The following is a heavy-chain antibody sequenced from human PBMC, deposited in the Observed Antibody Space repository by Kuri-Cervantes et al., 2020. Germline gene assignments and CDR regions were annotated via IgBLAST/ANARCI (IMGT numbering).Heavy chain of an antibody. J-gene: IGHJ4*02. CDR2: IYYSGST. D-gene: IGHD2-15*01. CDR3: ARVVGYCSGGSCYRTRYYFDY. CDR1: GFTFSSYA. V-gene: IGHV4-38-2*01. Sequence: GSLRLSCAASGFTFSSYAMSWIRQPPGKGLEWIGSIYYSGSTYYNPSLKSRVTISVDTSKNQFSLKLSSVTAADTAVYYCARVVGYCSGGSCYRTRYYFDYWGQGTLVTVSS.